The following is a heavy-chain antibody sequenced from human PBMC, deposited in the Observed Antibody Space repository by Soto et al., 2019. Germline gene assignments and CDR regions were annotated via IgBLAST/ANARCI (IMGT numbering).Heavy chain of an antibody. CDR3: ARDRTDQGRGSFSCAF. D-gene: IGHD1-26*01. CDR2: IRGTTSAT. CDR1: GFSFSTSS. V-gene: IGHV3-48*02. J-gene: IGHJ4*02. Sequence: EVQLVESGGGLVQPGGSLRLSFEASGFSFSTSSMTWVRQAPGKGLEGVANIRGTTSATYYADSVRGRFTISRDNARNSLFLQMNSLRDVDTAVYYCARDRTDQGRGSFSCAFWGQGTLVTVSS.